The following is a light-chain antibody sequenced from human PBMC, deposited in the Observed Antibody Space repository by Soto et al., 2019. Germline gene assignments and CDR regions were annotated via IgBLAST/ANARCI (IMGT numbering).Light chain of an antibody. CDR1: QSVSTN. J-gene: IGKJ2*01. Sequence: EIVMTQSPATLSVSPGERAALSCRASQSVSTNLAWYQQKPGQAPRLLIYRSSTRATNIPARFSGSGSGTEFTLTISSLQSEDCAVYYCQQYTKWPSYTFGQGTKVDIK. V-gene: IGKV3-15*01. CDR2: RSS. CDR3: QQYTKWPSYT.